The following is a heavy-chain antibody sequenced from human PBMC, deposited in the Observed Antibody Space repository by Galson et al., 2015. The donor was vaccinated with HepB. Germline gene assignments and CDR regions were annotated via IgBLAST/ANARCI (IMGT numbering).Heavy chain of an antibody. Sequence: ETLSLTCTVSGGSISSSSYYWGWIRRPPGKGLEWIGSIYYSGSTYYNPSLKSRVTISVDTSKNQFSLKLSSVTAADTAVYYCARLPRMVRGVISAFDIWGQGTMVTVSS. CDR1: GGSISSSSYY. J-gene: IGHJ3*02. CDR3: ARLPRMVRGVISAFDI. CDR2: IYYSGST. D-gene: IGHD3-10*01. V-gene: IGHV4-39*01.